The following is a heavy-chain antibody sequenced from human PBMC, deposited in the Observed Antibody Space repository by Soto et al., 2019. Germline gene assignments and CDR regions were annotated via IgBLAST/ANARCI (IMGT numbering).Heavy chain of an antibody. V-gene: IGHV3-30*04. J-gene: IGHJ6*02. CDR1: GFTFSDYA. D-gene: IGHD2-2*01. CDR3: ARDDILVIPGGSYNYGMYV. Sequence: QVQLVESGGGVVQPGRSLRLSCASSGFTFSDYAMHWVRQAPGKGLEWVAVVAYDGRSKYYADSVKGRFTISRDNSRTPVYLQMNSLRDEDTAMYDCARDDILVIPGGSYNYGMYVWGHGTTVTVSS. CDR2: VAYDGRSK.